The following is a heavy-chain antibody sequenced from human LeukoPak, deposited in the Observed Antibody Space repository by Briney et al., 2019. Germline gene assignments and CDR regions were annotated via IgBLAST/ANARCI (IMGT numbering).Heavy chain of an antibody. Sequence: ASVTVSCTPSGYTFTYYVISWVRQAPGQGLEWMGWINAYNGNTNDAQEFQGRVTMTTDTSTSTAYMELRSLRSDDTAVYYCARGEKPYDYWGQGTLVSVSS. V-gene: IGHV1-18*01. J-gene: IGHJ4*02. CDR1: GYTFTYYV. CDR2: INAYNGNT. D-gene: IGHD1-26*01. CDR3: ARGEKPYDY.